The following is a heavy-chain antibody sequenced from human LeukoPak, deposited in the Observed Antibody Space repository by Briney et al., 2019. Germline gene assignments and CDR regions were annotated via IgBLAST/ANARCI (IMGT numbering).Heavy chain of an antibody. CDR1: GYTFTGYY. D-gene: IGHD6-13*01. CDR2: INPNSGGT. V-gene: IGHV1-2*02. J-gene: IGHJ5*02. Sequence: GASVNVSCKASGYTFTGYYMHWVRQAPGQGLEWMGWINPNSGGTNYAQRFQGRVTMTRDTSISTDYMELSRMRSDDTAVYYCARESSSWEYNWFDPWGQGTLVTVSS. CDR3: ARESSSWEYNWFDP.